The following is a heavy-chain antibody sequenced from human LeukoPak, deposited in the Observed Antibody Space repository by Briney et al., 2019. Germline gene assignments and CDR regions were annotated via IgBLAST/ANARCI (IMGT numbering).Heavy chain of an antibody. CDR3: ARERSTMIVVAQLDY. V-gene: IGHV1-18*01. Sequence: ASVKVSCKASGYTFTSYGISWVRQAPGQGLEWMGWISAYNGNTNYAQKLQGRVTMTTDTSTSTAYMELRSLRSDDTAVYYCARERSTMIVVAQLDYWGQGTLVTVSS. J-gene: IGHJ4*02. D-gene: IGHD3-22*01. CDR1: GYTFTSYG. CDR2: ISAYNGNT.